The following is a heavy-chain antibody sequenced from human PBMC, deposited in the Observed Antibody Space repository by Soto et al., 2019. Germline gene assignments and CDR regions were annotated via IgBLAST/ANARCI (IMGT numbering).Heavy chain of an antibody. J-gene: IGHJ6*02. D-gene: IGHD1-1*01. CDR1: GYTFTSYG. CDR2: ISAYNGNT. CDR3: ARDQPLTPSTGTTSYYYYGMDV. Sequence: GASVKVSCKASGYTFTSYGISLVRQAPGQWLEWMGWISAYNGNTNYAQKLQGRVTMTTDTSTSTAYMELRSLRSDDTAVYYCARDQPLTPSTGTTSYYYYGMDVWGQGTTVTVSS. V-gene: IGHV1-18*01.